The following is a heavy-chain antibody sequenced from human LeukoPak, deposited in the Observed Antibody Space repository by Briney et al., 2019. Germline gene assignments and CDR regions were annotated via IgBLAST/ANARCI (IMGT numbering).Heavy chain of an antibody. D-gene: IGHD3-9*01. CDR2: IKSDGSEI. J-gene: IGHJ4*02. V-gene: IGHV3-7*03. CDR3: ARGAGLRYGSDY. CDR1: GFILSNYW. Sequence: GGSLRLSCAASGFILSNYWMSWVRQAPGKGLEWVTNIKSDGSEINYVDSVKGRFTISRDNAKNSLYLQINSLRAEDTAVYYCARGAGLRYGSDYWGQGTLVTVFS.